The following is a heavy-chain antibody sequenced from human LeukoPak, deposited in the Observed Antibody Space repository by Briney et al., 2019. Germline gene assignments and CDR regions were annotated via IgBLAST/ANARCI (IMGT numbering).Heavy chain of an antibody. J-gene: IGHJ4*02. CDR1: GGTFSSYG. V-gene: IGHV1-69*04. D-gene: IGHD3-10*01. CDR3: ARSPHYYGSRFDY. Sequence: SVKVSCKASGGTFSSYGISWVRQAPGQGLEWMGRIIPILGIANYAQKFQGRVTITADKSTSTVYMELSSLRSEDTAVYYCARSPHYYGSRFDYWGQGTLVTVSS. CDR2: IIPILGIA.